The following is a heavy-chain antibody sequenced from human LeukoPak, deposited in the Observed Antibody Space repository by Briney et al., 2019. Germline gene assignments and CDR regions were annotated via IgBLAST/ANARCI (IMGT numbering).Heavy chain of an antibody. Sequence: PGGSLRLSCAASGFTFSSYSMNWVRQAPGKGLEWVSSISSSSSYIYYADSVKGRFTISRDNAKNSLYLQMNSLGAEDTAVYYCAREGRPDAFDIWGQGTMVTVSS. CDR3: AREGRPDAFDI. CDR1: GFTFSSYS. J-gene: IGHJ3*02. CDR2: ISSSSSYI. V-gene: IGHV3-21*01.